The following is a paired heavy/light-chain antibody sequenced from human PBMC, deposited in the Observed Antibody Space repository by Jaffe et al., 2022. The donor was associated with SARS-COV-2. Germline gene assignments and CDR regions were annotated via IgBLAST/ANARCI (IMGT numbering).Light chain of an antibody. CDR1: QSVSHSY. Sequence: EIVLTQSPGTLSLSPGERATLSCRASQSVSHSYLAWYQQKPGQAPRLLIYGASSRATGIPDRFSGSGSGTDFTLTISRLEPEDFAVYYCQQYGTSPLTFGGGTKVEIK. CDR3: QQYGTSPLT. CDR2: GAS. J-gene: IGKJ4*01. V-gene: IGKV3-20*01.
Heavy chain of an antibody. D-gene: IGHD6-19*01. CDR2: IKQDGSEK. Sequence: EVQLLESGGGLVQPGGSLRLSCVASEFTFSNYWMGWVRQAPGKGLEWVANIKQDGSEKYYVDSVKGRFTVSRDNANNSLYLQMNSLRVEDTAVYYCARVGGSGWNRGDNWFGPWGQGALVTVSS. CDR1: EFTFSNYW. J-gene: IGHJ5*02. CDR3: ARVGGSGWNRGDNWFGP. V-gene: IGHV3-7*01.